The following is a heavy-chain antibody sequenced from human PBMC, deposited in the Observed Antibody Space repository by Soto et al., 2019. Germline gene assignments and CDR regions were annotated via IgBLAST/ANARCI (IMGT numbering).Heavy chain of an antibody. Sequence: SGPTLVNPTQTLTLTCTFSGFSLSTSGVGVGWIRQPPGKALEWLALIYWDDDKRYSPSLKSRLTITKDTSKNQVVLTITNMKPLDTATFYCAHIPNPCSSTSCYPHWFDPWGQGTLVTVSS. CDR1: GFSLSTSGVG. CDR2: IYWDDDK. J-gene: IGHJ5*02. CDR3: AHIPNPCSSTSCYPHWFDP. V-gene: IGHV2-5*02. D-gene: IGHD2-2*01.